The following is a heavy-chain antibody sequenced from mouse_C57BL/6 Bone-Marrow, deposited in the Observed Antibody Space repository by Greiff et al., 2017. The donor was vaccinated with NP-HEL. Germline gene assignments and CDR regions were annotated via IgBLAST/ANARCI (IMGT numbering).Heavy chain of an antibody. CDR1: GYSITSDY. J-gene: IGHJ3*01. V-gene: IGHV3-8*01. CDR3: ARFDGYYRAWFAY. CDR2: ISYSGST. D-gene: IGHD2-3*01. Sequence: DVKLVESGPGLAKPSQTLSLTCSVTGYSITSDYWNWIRKFPGNKLEYMGYISYSGSTYYNPSLKSRISITRDTSKNQYYLQLNSVTTEDTATYYCARFDGYYRAWFAYWGQGTLVTVSA.